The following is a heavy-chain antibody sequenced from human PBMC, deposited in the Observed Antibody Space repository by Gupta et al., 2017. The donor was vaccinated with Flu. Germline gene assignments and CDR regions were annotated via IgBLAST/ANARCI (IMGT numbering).Heavy chain of an antibody. V-gene: IGHV3-48*02. CDR1: GFTFSTYG. Sequence: EVQLVESGGGLAQRGGSLGLSCAASGFTFSTYGVNWFRQAPGRGLEWVSYISSTGTTRHYADSVKGRFTISRDNAKNSLYLQMNSLRDEDTAVYYCARDPGGSYPVDYWGQGTLVTVSS. J-gene: IGHJ4*02. D-gene: IGHD1-26*01. CDR2: ISSTGTTR. CDR3: ARDPGGSYPVDY.